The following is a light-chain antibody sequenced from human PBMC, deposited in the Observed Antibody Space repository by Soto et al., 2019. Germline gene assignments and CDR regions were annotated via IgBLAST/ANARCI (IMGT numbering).Light chain of an antibody. CDR1: SSDIGSYNR. Sequence: QSALTQPPSVSGLPGQSVTISCTGTSSDIGSYNRVSWYQQPPGTAPKLMIYEVTSRPSGVPDRFSGSKSGNTASLTISGLQAEDEAGYYCSSYTSSSTLVFGGGTKVTVL. J-gene: IGLJ3*02. V-gene: IGLV2-18*02. CDR3: SSYTSSSTLV. CDR2: EVT.